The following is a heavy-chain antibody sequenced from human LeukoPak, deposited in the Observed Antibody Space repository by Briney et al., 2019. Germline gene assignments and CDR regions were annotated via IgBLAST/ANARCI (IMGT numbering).Heavy chain of an antibody. J-gene: IGHJ3*02. Sequence: GGSLRLSCAASGFTFSSYWMHWVRQAPGKGLVWVSRINSDGSSTGYADSVKGRFTISRDNAKNTLYLQMNSLRAEDTAVYYCARTGSSRYDAFDIWGQGTMVTVSS. CDR2: INSDGSST. D-gene: IGHD2-2*01. CDR3: ARTGSSRYDAFDI. V-gene: IGHV3-74*01. CDR1: GFTFSSYW.